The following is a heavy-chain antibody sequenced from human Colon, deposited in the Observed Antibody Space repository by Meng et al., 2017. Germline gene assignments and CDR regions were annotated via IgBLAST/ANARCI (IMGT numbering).Heavy chain of an antibody. Sequence: GGSLRLSCAASGFTFSTYALNWVRQAPGQGLEWVATILSSGGKTQYADSVKGRFTISRDISKKTLYLQINSLRADDTATYYCAKSATCAGGTCYSYPNDWGQGTVVTVSS. CDR1: GFTFSTYA. J-gene: IGHJ4*02. V-gene: IGHV3-23*01. CDR2: ILSSGGKT. D-gene: IGHD2-15*01. CDR3: AKSATCAGGTCYSYPND.